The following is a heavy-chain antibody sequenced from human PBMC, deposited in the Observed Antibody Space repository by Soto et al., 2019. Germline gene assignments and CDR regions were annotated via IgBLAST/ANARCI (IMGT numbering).Heavy chain of an antibody. CDR3: ARGPTNVYYYFDF. CDR1: GFTFSRYE. Sequence: EVQLVESGGGLVQPGGSLRLSCAASGFTFSRYEMNWVRQAPGKGLEWISYISGTGTTIYYADSVKGRFTFSRDNAKDSLYLQMNSLRAEDTAVYYCARGPTNVYYYFDFWGQGTLVTVSS. D-gene: IGHD2-8*01. J-gene: IGHJ4*02. CDR2: ISGTGTTI. V-gene: IGHV3-48*03.